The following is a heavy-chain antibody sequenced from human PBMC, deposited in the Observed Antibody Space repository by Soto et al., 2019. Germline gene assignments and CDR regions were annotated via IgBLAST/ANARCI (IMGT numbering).Heavy chain of an antibody. V-gene: IGHV3-30-3*01. D-gene: IGHD3-9*01. CDR1: GFTFSSYA. CDR2: ISYYGSNK. J-gene: IGHJ5*02. CDR3: ARDRQRYFDWLLYA. Sequence: GGSLRLSCAASGFTFSSYAMHWVRQAPGKGLEWVAVISYYGSNKYYADSVKGRFTISRDNSKNTLYLQMNSLRAEDTAVYYCARDRQRYFDWLLYAWGQGTLVTVSS.